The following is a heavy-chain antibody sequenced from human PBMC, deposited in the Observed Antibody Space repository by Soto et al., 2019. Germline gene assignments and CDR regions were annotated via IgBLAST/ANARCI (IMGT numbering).Heavy chain of an antibody. V-gene: IGHV3-53*01. Sequence: GGSLRLSCAASGFTVISNYMSWVRQAPGKGLEWVSVIYSGGSTYYADSVKGRFTISRDNAKRSLYLQMMSLTAEDTAIYYCVRGGGGGLFDPWGQGTMVTVSS. CDR3: VRGGGGGLFDP. D-gene: IGHD2-15*01. CDR2: IYSGGST. J-gene: IGHJ5*02. CDR1: GFTVISNY.